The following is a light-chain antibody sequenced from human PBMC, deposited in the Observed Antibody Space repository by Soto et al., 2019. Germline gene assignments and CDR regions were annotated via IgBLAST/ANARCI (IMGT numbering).Light chain of an antibody. Sequence: QSVLTQPPSASGTPGQRITISCSGTKSNIGNNPVNWYLQLPGTAPKLLIYTNDQRPSGVPDRFSGSKSGTSASLAINGLQSDDEADYYCSTWDDYLNGWVFGGGTKLTVL. CDR1: KSNIGNNP. CDR2: TND. CDR3: STWDDYLNGWV. J-gene: IGLJ3*02. V-gene: IGLV1-44*01.